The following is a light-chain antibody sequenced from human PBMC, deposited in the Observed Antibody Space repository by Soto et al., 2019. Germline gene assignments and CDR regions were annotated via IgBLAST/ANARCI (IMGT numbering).Light chain of an antibody. J-gene: IGLJ1*01. CDR1: SSDVGKYDY. V-gene: IGLV2-8*01. CDR3: TSYTSSSTLDV. Sequence: QSALTQPPSASGSPGQSVTISCTGTSSDVGKYDYVSWFQHHPGKAPKLIIYEVSKRPSGVPDRFSGSKSGSTASLTVSGLQAEDEADYYCTSYTSSSTLDVFGNGTKVTVL. CDR2: EVS.